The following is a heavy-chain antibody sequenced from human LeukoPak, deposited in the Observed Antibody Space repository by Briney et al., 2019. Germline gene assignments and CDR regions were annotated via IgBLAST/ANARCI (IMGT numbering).Heavy chain of an antibody. D-gene: IGHD5-18*01. CDR3: ARESRYSYGPGYFDF. CDR1: GGTFSSYA. J-gene: IGHJ4*02. Sequence: SVKVSCKASGGTFSSYAISWVRQAPGQGLEWMGGIIPIFGTANYARKFQGRVTITADESTSTAYMELSSLRSEDTAVYYCARESRYSYGPGYFDFWGQGTRVTVSS. V-gene: IGHV1-69*13. CDR2: IIPIFGTA.